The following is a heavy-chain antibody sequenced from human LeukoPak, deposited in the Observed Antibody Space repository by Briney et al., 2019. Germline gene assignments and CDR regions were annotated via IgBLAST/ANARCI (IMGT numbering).Heavy chain of an antibody. CDR3: ARDLYLNWFDP. Sequence: GGSLRLSCAASGFTFSSYEMHWVRQAPGKGLEWVSYISSSGSTIYYADSVKGRFTISRDNAKNSLYLQMNSLRAEDTAVYYCARDLYLNWFDPWGQGTLVTVSS. J-gene: IGHJ5*02. CDR2: ISSSGSTI. CDR1: GFTFSSYE. V-gene: IGHV3-48*03. D-gene: IGHD3-16*01.